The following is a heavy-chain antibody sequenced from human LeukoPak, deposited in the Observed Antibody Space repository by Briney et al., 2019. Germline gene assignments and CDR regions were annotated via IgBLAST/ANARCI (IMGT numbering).Heavy chain of an antibody. CDR1: RYTLTKLS. CDR3: ATLGSYSSSWYGAYFDY. Sequence: ASVKVSCTVSRYTLTKLSMHWVRQAPGKGLEWMGGFDPEDGETIYAQKFQGRVTMTEDTSTDTAHMELSSLRSEDTAVYYCATLGSYSSSWYGAYFDYWGQGTLITVSS. D-gene: IGHD6-13*01. J-gene: IGHJ4*02. V-gene: IGHV1-24*01. CDR2: FDPEDGET.